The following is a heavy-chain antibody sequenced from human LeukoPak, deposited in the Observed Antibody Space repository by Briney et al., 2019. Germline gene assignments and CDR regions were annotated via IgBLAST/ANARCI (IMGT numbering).Heavy chain of an antibody. V-gene: IGHV4-34*01. J-gene: IGHJ4*02. CDR1: GGSLSNYQ. CDR3: ARGVSTPSDTGNYGAGYYYFDN. Sequence: SETLSLTCAVYGGSLSNYQWTWIRQSPEKGLEWIGEINHVGSSNYNPSLKTRVTVSLEAPKNQVSLELRSVTAADTAVYYCARGVSTPSDTGNYGAGYYYFDNWGQGILVTVSS. D-gene: IGHD4-11*01. CDR2: INHVGSS.